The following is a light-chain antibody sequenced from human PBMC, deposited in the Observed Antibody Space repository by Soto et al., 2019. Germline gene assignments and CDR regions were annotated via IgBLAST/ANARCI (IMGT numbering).Light chain of an antibody. CDR1: SNDVGGYNY. CDR2: EVS. CDR3: ISYTSSSTWV. Sequence: QSVLTQPASVSGSPGQSITISCTGTSNDVGGYNYVSWYKQHPGKVPKLMIYEVSNRPSGVSDRFSGSRSGNTASLTISGLQAEDESDYYCISYTSSSTWVFGGGTKLTVL. J-gene: IGLJ3*02. V-gene: IGLV2-14*01.